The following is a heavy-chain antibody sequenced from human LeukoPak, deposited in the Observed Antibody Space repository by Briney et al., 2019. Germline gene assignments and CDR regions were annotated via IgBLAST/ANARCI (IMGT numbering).Heavy chain of an antibody. V-gene: IGHV4-59*01. CDR3: ARDRRYYGSGSYVYYYGMDV. CDR2: IYYSGST. Sequence: SETLSLTCTVSGGSLSSYYWSWIRQPPGKGLEWIGYIYYSGSTNYNPSLKSRVTISVDTSKNQFSLKLSSVTAADTAVYYCARDRRYYGSGSYVYYYGMDVWGQGTTVTVSS. D-gene: IGHD3-10*01. J-gene: IGHJ6*02. CDR1: GGSLSSYY.